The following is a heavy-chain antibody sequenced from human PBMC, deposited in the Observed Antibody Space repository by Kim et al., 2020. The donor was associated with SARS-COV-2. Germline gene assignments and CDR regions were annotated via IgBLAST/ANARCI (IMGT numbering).Heavy chain of an antibody. J-gene: IGHJ3*02. Sequence: SETLSLTCAVSGGSISSSNWWSWVRQPPGKGLEWIGEIYHSGTTNYNPSLKSRVTISVDKSKNQFSLKLSSVTAADTAVYYCARPAPPEDFSGNHAFDIWGQGTMVTVSS. CDR3: ARPAPPEDFSGNHAFDI. CDR1: GGSISSSNW. CDR2: IYHSGTT. D-gene: IGHD6-25*01. V-gene: IGHV4-4*02.